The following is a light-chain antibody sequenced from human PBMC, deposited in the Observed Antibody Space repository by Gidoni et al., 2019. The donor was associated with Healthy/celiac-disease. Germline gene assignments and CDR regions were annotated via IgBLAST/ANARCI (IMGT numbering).Light chain of an antibody. J-gene: IGKJ1*01. V-gene: IGKV2-28*01. CDR3: MQALQTPLA. CDR1: QRVLHSNGYNY. CDR2: LGS. Sequence: DIVMTQSPLSLPVTPGEPASISCRSSQRVLHSNGYNYLDCYLQKPGQSPQLLIYLGSNRASGVPDRFSGSGSGTYFTLKISRVEAEDVGVYYCMQALQTPLAFGQGTKVEIK.